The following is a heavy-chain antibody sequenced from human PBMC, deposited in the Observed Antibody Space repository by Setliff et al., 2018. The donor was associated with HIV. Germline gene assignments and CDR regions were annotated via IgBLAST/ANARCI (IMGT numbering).Heavy chain of an antibody. CDR3: ARGTVGATFLHNDY. D-gene: IGHD1-26*01. V-gene: IGHV3-7*01. CDR1: GFTFSSHW. CDR2: IKEDGSEK. J-gene: IGHJ4*02. Sequence: PGGSLRLSCAASGFTFSSHWMTWVRQAPGKGLEWVASIKEDGSEKYYVDSVKGRFTISRDNAKNSLYLQMNSLRAEDTAVYYCARGTVGATFLHNDYWGQGTLVTVSS.